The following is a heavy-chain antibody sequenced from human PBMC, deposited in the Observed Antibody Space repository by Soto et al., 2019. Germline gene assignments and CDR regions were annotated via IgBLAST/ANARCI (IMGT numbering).Heavy chain of an antibody. CDR2: MNPNTGNS. Sequence: ASVKVSYKASGYTFTSYDIYWVRQATGQGLEWMGWMNPNTGNSGYAQKFQGRVTMTSDTSKSTAHMEVSSLRSEDTAVYYCARRAETNGWNGFGADKYYFDFWGQGTLVTVSS. CDR1: GYTFTSYD. D-gene: IGHD1-1*01. J-gene: IGHJ4*02. V-gene: IGHV1-8*01. CDR3: ARRAETNGWNGFGADKYYFDF.